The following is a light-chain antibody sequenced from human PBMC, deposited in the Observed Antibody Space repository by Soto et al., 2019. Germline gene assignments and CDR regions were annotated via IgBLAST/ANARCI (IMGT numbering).Light chain of an antibody. J-gene: IGKJ1*01. CDR1: QSISSY. CDR2: AAS. CDR3: QQSYSTPQT. Sequence: DIQMTQSPSSLSASVGDRVTITXRASQSISSYLNWYQQKPGKAPKLLIYAASSLQSGVPSRFSGSGSGTDFTLTISSLQPEDFATYYCQQSYSTPQTFGQGTKVDIK. V-gene: IGKV1-39*01.